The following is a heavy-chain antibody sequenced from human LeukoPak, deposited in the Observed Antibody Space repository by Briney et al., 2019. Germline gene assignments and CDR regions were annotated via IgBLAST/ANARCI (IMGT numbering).Heavy chain of an antibody. D-gene: IGHD1-26*01. Sequence: GGSLRPSCAASGFTFSSYSMNWVRQAPGKGLEWVSSISSSSSYIYYADSVKGRFTISRDNAKNSLYLQMNSLRAEDTAVYYCARDRSYAFFDYWGQGTLVTVSS. J-gene: IGHJ4*02. CDR2: ISSSSSYI. CDR3: ARDRSYAFFDY. V-gene: IGHV3-21*01. CDR1: GFTFSSYS.